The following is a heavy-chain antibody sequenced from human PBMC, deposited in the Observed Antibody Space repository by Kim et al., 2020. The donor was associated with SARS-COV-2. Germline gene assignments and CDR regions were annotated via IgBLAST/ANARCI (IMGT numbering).Heavy chain of an antibody. CDR1: GFTFSSYG. Sequence: GGSLRLSCAASGFTFSSYGMHWVRQAPGKGLEWVAVIWYDGSNKYYADSVKGRFTISRDNSKNTLYLQMNSLRAEDTALYYCARGLGSSGYHNDAFDIWGQGTMVTVSS. V-gene: IGHV3-33*01. CDR2: IWYDGSNK. J-gene: IGHJ3*02. CDR3: ARGLGSSGYHNDAFDI. D-gene: IGHD3-22*01.